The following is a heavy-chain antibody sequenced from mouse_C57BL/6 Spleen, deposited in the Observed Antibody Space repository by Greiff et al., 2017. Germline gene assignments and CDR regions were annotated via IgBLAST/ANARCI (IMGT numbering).Heavy chain of an antibody. CDR1: GFTFSDYG. Sequence: EVKLMESGGGLVKPGGSLKLSCAASGFTFSDYGMHWVRQAPEKGLEWVAYISSGSSTIYYADTVKGRFTISRDNAKNTLFLQMTSLRSEDTAMYYCAIYPLFAYWGQGTLVTVSA. V-gene: IGHV5-17*01. J-gene: IGHJ3*01. CDR3: AIYPLFAY. CDR2: ISSGSSTI. D-gene: IGHD2-1*01.